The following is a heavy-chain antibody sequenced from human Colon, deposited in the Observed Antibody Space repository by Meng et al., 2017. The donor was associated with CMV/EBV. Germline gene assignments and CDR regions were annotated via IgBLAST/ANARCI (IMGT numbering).Heavy chain of an antibody. CDR2: IRQGGGET. Sequence: GESLKISCAASGFSFTSFWMAWVRQAPGEGLGWVASIRQGGGETYYGDSMKDRFTISRDNDNDSLFLQMSSLRVEDTAVYYCARWGFSGMFRASGRQAADWLDPWGRGTLVTVSS. CDR3: ARWGFSGMFRASGRQAADWLDP. CDR1: GFSFTSFW. V-gene: IGHV3-7*01. J-gene: IGHJ5*02. D-gene: IGHD3-10*01.